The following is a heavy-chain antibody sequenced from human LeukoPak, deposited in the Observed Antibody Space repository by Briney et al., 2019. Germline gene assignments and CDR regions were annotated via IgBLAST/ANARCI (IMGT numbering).Heavy chain of an antibody. CDR1: GFTFSSDA. D-gene: IGHD3-22*01. V-gene: IGHV3-23*01. CDR3: AEGDYYDSSGDQ. CDR2: ISGSGGST. J-gene: IGHJ4*02. Sequence: GGSLRLSCAASGFTFSSDAMSWVRQAPGKGLEWVSAISGSGGSTYYADSVKGRFTISRDNSKNTLYLQMNSLRAEDTAVYYCAEGDYYDSSGDQWGQGTLVTVSS.